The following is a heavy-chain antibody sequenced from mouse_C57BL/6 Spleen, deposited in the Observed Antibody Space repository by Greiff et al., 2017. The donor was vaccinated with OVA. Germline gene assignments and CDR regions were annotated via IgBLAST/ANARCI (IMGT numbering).Heavy chain of an antibody. V-gene: IGHV1-82*01. CDR1: GYAFSSSR. Sequence: VKLMESGPELVKPGASVKISCKASGYAFSSSRMNWVKPRPGKGLEWIGRIYPGDGDTNYNGKFKGKATLTADKSSSTAYMQLSSLTSEDSAVYFCARSGSSYGWYFDVWGTGTTVTVSS. CDR2: IYPGDGDT. J-gene: IGHJ1*03. CDR3: ARSGSSYGWYFDV. D-gene: IGHD1-1*01.